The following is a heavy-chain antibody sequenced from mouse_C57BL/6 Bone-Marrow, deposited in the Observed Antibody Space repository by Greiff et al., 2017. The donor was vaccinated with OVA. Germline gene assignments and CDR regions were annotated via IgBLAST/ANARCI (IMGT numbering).Heavy chain of an antibody. V-gene: IGHV1-55*01. D-gene: IGHD1-1*01. CDR2: IYPGSGST. J-gene: IGHJ1*03. Sequence: QVQLQQPGAELVKPGASVKMSCKASGYTFTSYWITWVKQRPGQGLEWIGDIYPGSGSTNYNEKFKSKATLTVDTSSSTAYMQLSSLTSEDSAVYYCARSSYYYGSSPYWYFYVWGTGTTVTVSS. CDR3: ARSSYYYGSSPYWYFYV. CDR1: GYTFTSYW.